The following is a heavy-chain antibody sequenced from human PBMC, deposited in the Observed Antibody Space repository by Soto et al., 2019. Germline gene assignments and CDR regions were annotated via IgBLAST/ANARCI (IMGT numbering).Heavy chain of an antibody. Sequence: TGGSLRLSCAASGFTFSSYGMHWVRQAPGKGLEWVAVISYDGSNKYYADSVKGRFTISRDNSKNTLYLQMNSLRAEDTAVYYCAKEQGRVTIFGVVTRHYYYYGMDVWGQGTTVTVSS. CDR1: GFTFSSYG. V-gene: IGHV3-30*18. CDR3: AKEQGRVTIFGVVTRHYYYYGMDV. CDR2: ISYDGSNK. D-gene: IGHD3-3*01. J-gene: IGHJ6*02.